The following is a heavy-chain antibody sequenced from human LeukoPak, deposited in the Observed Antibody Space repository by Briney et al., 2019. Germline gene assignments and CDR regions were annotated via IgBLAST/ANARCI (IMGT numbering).Heavy chain of an antibody. CDR1: GFTFSSYG. J-gene: IGHJ4*02. D-gene: IGHD5-18*01. CDR2: IWYDGSNK. Sequence: QTGGSLRLSCAASGFTFSSYGMHWVRQAPGKGLEWVAVIWYDGSNKYYADSVKGRFTISRDNSKNTLYLQMNSLRAEDTAVYYCARYLYSLPPDYWGQGTLVTVSS. V-gene: IGHV3-33*01. CDR3: ARYLYSLPPDY.